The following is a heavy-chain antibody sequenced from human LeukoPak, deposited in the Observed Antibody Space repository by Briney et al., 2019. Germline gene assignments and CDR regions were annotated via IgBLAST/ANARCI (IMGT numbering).Heavy chain of an antibody. CDR3: ARGLESEKITIFGVVPGDY. V-gene: IGHV1-69*13. Sequence: ASVKVSCKASGGTFSSYAISWVRQAPGQGLEWMGGIIPIFGTANYAQKFQGRVTITADESTSTAYMELSSLRSEDTAVYYCARGLESEKITIFGVVPGDYWGQGTLVTVSS. CDR1: GGTFSSYA. D-gene: IGHD3-3*01. J-gene: IGHJ4*02. CDR2: IIPIFGTA.